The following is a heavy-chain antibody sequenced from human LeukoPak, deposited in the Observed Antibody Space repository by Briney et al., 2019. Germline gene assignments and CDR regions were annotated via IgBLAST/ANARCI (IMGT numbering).Heavy chain of an antibody. J-gene: IGHJ4*02. V-gene: IGHV3-30-3*01. CDR2: ISYDGNNK. Sequence: PGGSLRLSCAASGFTFSNYAIHWVRQAPGKGLEWVAVISYDGNNKYYAVSLKGRFTISRDNSKNTLYLQMNSLRAEDTAVYYCARGGSGWYFDYWGQGTLVTVSS. D-gene: IGHD6-19*01. CDR1: GFTFSNYA. CDR3: ARGGSGWYFDY.